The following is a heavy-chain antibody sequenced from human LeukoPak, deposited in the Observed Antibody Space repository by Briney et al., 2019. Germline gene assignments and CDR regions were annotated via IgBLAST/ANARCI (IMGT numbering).Heavy chain of an antibody. D-gene: IGHD6-19*01. CDR2: ISGSGGST. CDR3: AKELLGIAVAGTEYYYGMDV. CDR1: GFTFSSYA. V-gene: IGHV3-23*01. J-gene: IGHJ6*02. Sequence: QSGGSLRLSCAASGFTFSSYAMSWVRQAPGKGLEWVSAISGSGGSTYYADSVKGRFTISRDNSKNTLYPQMNSLRAEDTAVYYCAKELLGIAVAGTEYYYGMDVWGQGTTVTVSS.